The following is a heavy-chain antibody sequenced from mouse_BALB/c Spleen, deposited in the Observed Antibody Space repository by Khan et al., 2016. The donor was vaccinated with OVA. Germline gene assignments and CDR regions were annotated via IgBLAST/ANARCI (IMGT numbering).Heavy chain of an antibody. V-gene: IGHV1-77*01. Sequence: VQLQESGPELVKPGASVKMSCKASGYTFTDYVINWVKQRTGQGLEWIGEIYPGSGTTYYNEKFKCKATLTADKSSNTAYIQLSSLTSEDSAVYFCSKNYASWFAYLCQGTLVTVSA. CDR2: IYPGSGTT. CDR3: SKNYASWFAY. J-gene: IGHJ3*01. CDR1: GYTFTDYV.